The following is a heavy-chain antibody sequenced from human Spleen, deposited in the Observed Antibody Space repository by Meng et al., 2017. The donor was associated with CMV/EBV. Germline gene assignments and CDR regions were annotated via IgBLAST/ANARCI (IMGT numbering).Heavy chain of an antibody. CDR3: ARAVAGDY. Sequence: SETLSLTCSVSGGSISSISYFWGWIRQPPGKGLEWIGSIYYSGSTYYNPSLKSRVTISVDTSKNQFSLKLSSVTAADTAVYYCARAVAGDYWGQGTLVTVSS. D-gene: IGHD3-10*01. CDR2: IYYSGST. V-gene: IGHV4-39*07. CDR1: GGSISSISYF. J-gene: IGHJ4*02.